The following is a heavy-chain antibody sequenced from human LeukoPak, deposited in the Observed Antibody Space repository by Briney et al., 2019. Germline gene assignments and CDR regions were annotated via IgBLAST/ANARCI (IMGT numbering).Heavy chain of an antibody. Sequence: GGSLRLSCAASGFTFSSHWMTWVRQAPGKGLEWVANIKIDGTEEYYVDSVKGRFTISRDNAKNSLYLQMNSLRAEDTAVYYCARASGYDYAPLDPWGQGTLVTVSS. D-gene: IGHD5-12*01. CDR2: IKIDGTEE. CDR3: ARASGYDYAPLDP. V-gene: IGHV3-7*04. J-gene: IGHJ5*02. CDR1: GFTFSSHW.